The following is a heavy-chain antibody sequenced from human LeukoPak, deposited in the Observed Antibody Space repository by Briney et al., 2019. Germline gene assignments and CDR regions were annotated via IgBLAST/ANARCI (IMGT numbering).Heavy chain of an antibody. CDR2: INHSGST. D-gene: IGHD3-10*01. CDR3: ARKVRGVIIPHIWYNWFDP. V-gene: IGHV4-34*01. CDR1: GGSFSDYY. J-gene: IGHJ5*02. Sequence: PSETLSLTCAVYGGSFSDYYWSWIRQPPGKGLEWIGEINHSGSTNYNPSLKSRVTISVDTSKNQFSLKLSSATAADTAVYYCARKVRGVIIPHIWYNWFDPWGQGTLVTVSS.